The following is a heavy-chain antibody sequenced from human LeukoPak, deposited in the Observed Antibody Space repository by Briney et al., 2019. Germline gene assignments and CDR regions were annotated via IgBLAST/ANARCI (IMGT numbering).Heavy chain of an antibody. CDR3: ATPLDYYDSSGYHQGGD. Sequence: PGGSLRLSCAASGFTFSSYWMTWVRQAPGKGLEWVANIKPGGSKKNYVDSVKGRFTISRDNAKNSLYLQMNSLRAEDTAVYFCATPLDYYDSSGYHQGGDWGQGTLVTVSS. J-gene: IGHJ4*02. CDR2: IKPGGSKK. V-gene: IGHV3-7*03. D-gene: IGHD3-22*01. CDR1: GFTFSSYW.